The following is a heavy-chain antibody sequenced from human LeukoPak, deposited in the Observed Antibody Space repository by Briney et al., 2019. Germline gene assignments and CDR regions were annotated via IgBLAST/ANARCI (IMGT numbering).Heavy chain of an antibody. J-gene: IGHJ4*02. Sequence: GGSLRLXCAASGFTFSSYAMSWVRQAPGKELEWVSAISGSGGSTYYADSVKGRFTISRDNSKNTLYLQMNSLRAEDTAVYYCAKAYSSSWYYYVIGYWGQGTLVTVSS. CDR2: ISGSGGST. CDR3: AKAYSSSWYYYVIGY. CDR1: GFTFSSYA. V-gene: IGHV3-23*01. D-gene: IGHD6-13*01.